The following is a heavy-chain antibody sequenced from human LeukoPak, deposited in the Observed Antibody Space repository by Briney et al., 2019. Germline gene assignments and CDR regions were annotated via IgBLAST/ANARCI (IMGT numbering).Heavy chain of an antibody. Sequence: SETLSLTCTVSGGSISSGSYYWSWIRQPAGKGLEWIGRIYTSGSTNYNPSLKSRVTISVDTSKNQFSLKLSSVTAADTAVYYCARDLGRWLPAFEYWGQGTLVTVSS. V-gene: IGHV4-61*02. D-gene: IGHD5-24*01. J-gene: IGHJ4*02. CDR1: GGSISSGSYY. CDR2: IYTSGST. CDR3: ARDLGRWLPAFEY.